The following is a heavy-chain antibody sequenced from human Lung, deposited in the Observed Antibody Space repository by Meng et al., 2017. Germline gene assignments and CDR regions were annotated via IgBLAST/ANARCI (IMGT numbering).Heavy chain of an antibody. V-gene: IGHV3-21*01. J-gene: IGHJ3*02. CDR3: VREDGIVGVSSAFDI. CDR2: INGRSNYI. D-gene: IGHD1-26*01. Sequence: GESLKISCSACGFAFSRYTMNWVRRAPGQGLEWLSSINGRSNYIYYADSVKGRFTISRDNVENSLFLQMNNLRVDDTAVYYCVREDGIVGVSSAFDIWGQGTMVTVSS. CDR1: GFAFSRYT.